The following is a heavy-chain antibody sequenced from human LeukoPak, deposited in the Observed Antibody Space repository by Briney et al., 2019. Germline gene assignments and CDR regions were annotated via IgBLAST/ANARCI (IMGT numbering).Heavy chain of an antibody. V-gene: IGHV4-59*12. CDR2: IYYSGST. D-gene: IGHD6-13*01. CDR3: ARELWGIAAD. J-gene: IGHJ4*02. Sequence: SETLSLTCTVSGGSISSYYWSWIRQPPGKGLEWIGYIYYSGSTNYNPSLKSRVTISVDTSKNQFSLKLSSVTAADTAVYYCARELWGIAADWGQGTLVTVSS. CDR1: GGSISSYY.